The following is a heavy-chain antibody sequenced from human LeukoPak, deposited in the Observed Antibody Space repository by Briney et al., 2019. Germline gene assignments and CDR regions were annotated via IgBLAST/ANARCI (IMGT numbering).Heavy chain of an antibody. J-gene: IGHJ4*02. Sequence: GGSLRLSCAASGFTVSSNYMSWVRQAPGKGLEWVAVIWYDGSNKYYADSVKGRFTISRDNSKNTLHLQMNSLRAEDTAVYYCARGPAGFNYWGQGTLVTVSS. CDR3: ARGPAGFNY. CDR2: IWYDGSNK. V-gene: IGHV3-33*08. CDR1: GFTVSSNY. D-gene: IGHD3-10*01.